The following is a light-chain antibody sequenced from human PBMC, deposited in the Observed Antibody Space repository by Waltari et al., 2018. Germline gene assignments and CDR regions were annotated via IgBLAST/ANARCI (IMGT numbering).Light chain of an antibody. Sequence: QSALTQPPSASGSPGQSVTISCTGTSSDFGNYNFVSWYQQHPGKAPNVIIYEVTKRSSGVPYRFSGSKSGNTASRTVSGLQAGDEADYYCSSFAGRWVFGGGTKLTVL. CDR3: SSFAGRWV. J-gene: IGLJ3*02. CDR1: SSDFGNYNF. V-gene: IGLV2-8*01. CDR2: EVT.